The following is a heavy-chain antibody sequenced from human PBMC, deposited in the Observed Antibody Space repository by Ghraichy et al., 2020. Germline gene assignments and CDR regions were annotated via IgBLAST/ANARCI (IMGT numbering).Heavy chain of an antibody. CDR1: GGTFSRFA. J-gene: IGHJ4*02. Sequence: SVKVSCKASGGTFSRFAIAWVRQAPGQGLEWMGGIIPIFGTANYAQKFQGRGTITADESTSTAYMELSSLRSEDTAVYYCARGADPLYCSGGNCYFDYWGQGTQVTVSS. D-gene: IGHD2-15*01. CDR3: ARGADPLYCSGGNCYFDY. CDR2: IIPIFGTA. V-gene: IGHV1-69*13.